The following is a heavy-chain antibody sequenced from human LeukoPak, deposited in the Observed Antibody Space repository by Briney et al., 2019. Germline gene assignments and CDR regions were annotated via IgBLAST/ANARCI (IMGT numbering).Heavy chain of an antibody. J-gene: IGHJ4*02. D-gene: IGHD3-9*01. CDR1: GFTFSSFA. Sequence: GGSPRLSCAASGFTFSSFAMSWVRQAPGKGLEWVSAISGSGGSTYYADSVKGRFTISRDNSKNTLYLQMNSLRAEDTAVYYCAKDGDYDILTGYLDYWGQGTLVTVSS. CDR3: AKDGDYDILTGYLDY. V-gene: IGHV3-23*01. CDR2: ISGSGGST.